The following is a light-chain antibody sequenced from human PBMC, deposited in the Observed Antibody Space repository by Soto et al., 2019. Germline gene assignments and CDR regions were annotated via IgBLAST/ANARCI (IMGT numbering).Light chain of an antibody. CDR1: SSSIGSNY. CDR3: AAWDDSLSGRVV. Sequence: QSVLTQPPSASGTPGQRVTISCSGSSSSIGSNYVYWYQQLPGTAPKLLIYRNNQRPSGVPDRFSGSKSGTSASLANSGLRSEDEADHYCAAWDDSLSGRVVFGGGTQLTVL. J-gene: IGLJ2*01. V-gene: IGLV1-47*01. CDR2: RNN.